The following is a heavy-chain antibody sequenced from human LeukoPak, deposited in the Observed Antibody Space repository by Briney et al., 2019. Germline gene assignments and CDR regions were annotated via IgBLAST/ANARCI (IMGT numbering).Heavy chain of an antibody. D-gene: IGHD3-10*02. CDR3: AELGISMIGGV. CDR1: GFTFSTYG. V-gene: IGHV3-30*02. Sequence: GGSLRLSCAASGFTFSTYGMHWVRQAPGKGLEWVAFIRYDGRNKYYADSVKGRFTISRDNAKNSLYLQMNSLRAEDTAVYYCAELGISMIGGVWGKGTTVTISS. CDR2: IRYDGRNK. J-gene: IGHJ6*04.